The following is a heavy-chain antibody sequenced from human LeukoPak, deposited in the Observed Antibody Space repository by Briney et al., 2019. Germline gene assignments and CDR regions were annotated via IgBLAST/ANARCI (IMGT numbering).Heavy chain of an antibody. V-gene: IGHV1-18*01. D-gene: IGHD6-13*01. J-gene: IGHJ4*02. CDR3: ARVSRGLAAAGFYYFDY. CDR1: GYTFTNYG. Sequence: ASVKVSCKASGYTFTNYGISWVRQAPGQGLEWTGWISVYNGNTTYAQKLQGRVTMTTDTSTSTVYIELRSLRSDDSAVYYCARVSRGLAAAGFYYFDYWGQGTLVTVSS. CDR2: ISVYNGNT.